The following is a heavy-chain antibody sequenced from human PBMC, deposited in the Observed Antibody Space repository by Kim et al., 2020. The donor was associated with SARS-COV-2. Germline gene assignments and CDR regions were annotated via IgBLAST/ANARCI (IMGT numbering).Heavy chain of an antibody. CDR1: GYTFTGYY. Sequence: ASVKVSCKASGYTFTGYYMHWVRQAPGQGLEWMGWINPNSGGTNYAQKFQGRVTMTRDTSISTAYMELSRLRSDDTAVYYCARDPHPNYYDSSGYAFDPWGQGTLVTVSS. D-gene: IGHD3-22*01. CDR3: ARDPHPNYYDSSGYAFDP. V-gene: IGHV1-2*02. CDR2: INPNSGGT. J-gene: IGHJ5*02.